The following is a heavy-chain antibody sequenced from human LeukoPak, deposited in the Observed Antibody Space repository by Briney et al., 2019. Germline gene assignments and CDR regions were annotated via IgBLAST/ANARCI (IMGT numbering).Heavy chain of an antibody. CDR3: GRGQPFMDV. CDR1: GDSVSSSSAT. J-gene: IGHJ6*02. CDR2: TYYRSKWDN. V-gene: IGHV6-1*01. Sequence: SQTLSITCAISGDSVSSSSATWNWIRQSPSRGLEWLGRTYYRSKWDNDYAVSVKSRIIIKPDTSKNHFYLQLNSVTPEDTAIYYCGRGQPFMDVWGQGTKVTVSS.